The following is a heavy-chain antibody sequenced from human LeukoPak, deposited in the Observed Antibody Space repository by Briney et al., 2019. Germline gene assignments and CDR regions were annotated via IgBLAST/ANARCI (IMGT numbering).Heavy chain of an antibody. CDR1: GYTFTSYA. Sequence: ASVKVSCKASGYTFTSYAMNWVRQAPGQGLEWMGWISAYNGNTNYAQKLQGRVTMTTDTSTSTAYMELRSLRSDDTAVYYCARFDSSGYYQDWFDPWGQGTLVTVSS. V-gene: IGHV1-18*01. CDR3: ARFDSSGYYQDWFDP. CDR2: ISAYNGNT. D-gene: IGHD3-22*01. J-gene: IGHJ5*02.